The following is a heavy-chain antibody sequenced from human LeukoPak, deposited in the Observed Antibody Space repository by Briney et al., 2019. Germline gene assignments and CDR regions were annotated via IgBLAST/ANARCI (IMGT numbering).Heavy chain of an antibody. CDR2: ISSSSSYI. CDR3: AKDIGSSWSSNWFDP. V-gene: IGHV3-21*04. CDR1: GFTFSGYT. D-gene: IGHD6-13*01. Sequence: GGSLRLSCAASGFTFSGYTMNWVRQAPGKGLEWVSSISSSSSYIYYADSVKGRFTISRDNAKKSLYLQMNSLRVEDTAFYYCAKDIGSSWSSNWFDPWGQGTLVTVSS. J-gene: IGHJ5*02.